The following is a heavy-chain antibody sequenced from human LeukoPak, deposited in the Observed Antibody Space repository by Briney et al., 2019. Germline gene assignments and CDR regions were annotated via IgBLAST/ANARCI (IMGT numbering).Heavy chain of an antibody. J-gene: IGHJ4*02. CDR3: ASGEYYYDSGGYLPGGYFDY. Sequence: SVKVSCKASGGTFSSYAISWVRQAPGQGLEWMGRIIPIFGTANYAQKFQGRVTITTDESTSTAYMELSSLRSEDTAVYYCASGEYYYDSGGYLPGGYFDYWGQGTLVTVSS. CDR1: GGTFSSYA. V-gene: IGHV1-69*05. D-gene: IGHD3-22*01. CDR2: IIPIFGTA.